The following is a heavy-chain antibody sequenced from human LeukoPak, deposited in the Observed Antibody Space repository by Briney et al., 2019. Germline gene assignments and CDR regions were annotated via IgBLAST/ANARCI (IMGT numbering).Heavy chain of an antibody. D-gene: IGHD5-18*01. Sequence: SEALSLTCAVYGGSFSGYYWSWIRQPPGKGLEWIGEINHSGSTSYNPSLKSRVTISVDTSKNQFSLKLSSVTAAGTAVYYCARIRTGYSYGHNFDYWGQGTLVTVSS. V-gene: IGHV4-34*01. CDR1: GGSFSGYY. CDR3: ARIRTGYSYGHNFDY. CDR2: INHSGST. J-gene: IGHJ4*02.